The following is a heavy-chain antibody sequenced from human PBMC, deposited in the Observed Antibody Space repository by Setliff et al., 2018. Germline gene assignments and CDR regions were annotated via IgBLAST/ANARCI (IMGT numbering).Heavy chain of an antibody. CDR2: IHASGSP. Sequence: SETLSLTCAVYGDSFSDYYWSWIRQPPGKGLEWIGRIHASGSPDYNPSFKSRVTISRDTSTNQFSLKLGSVTAADTAVYYCARERYFDWFFEDWGQGTLVTVSS. CDR1: GDSFSDYY. J-gene: IGHJ4*02. CDR3: ARERYFDWFFED. V-gene: IGHV4-59*10. D-gene: IGHD3-9*01.